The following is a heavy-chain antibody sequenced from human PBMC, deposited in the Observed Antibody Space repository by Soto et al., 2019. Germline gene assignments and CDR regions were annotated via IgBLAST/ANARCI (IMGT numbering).Heavy chain of an antibody. CDR3: ARAGGYDSSGYTVDY. CDR2: IYHSGST. J-gene: IGHJ4*02. CDR1: GGSISSGGYS. D-gene: IGHD3-22*01. V-gene: IGHV4-30-2*01. Sequence: PSETLSLTCAVSGGSISSGGYSWSWIRQPPGKGLEWIGYIYHSGSTYYNPSLKSRVTISVDRSKNQFSLKLSSVTAADTAVYYCARAGGYDSSGYTVDYWGQGTLVTVSS.